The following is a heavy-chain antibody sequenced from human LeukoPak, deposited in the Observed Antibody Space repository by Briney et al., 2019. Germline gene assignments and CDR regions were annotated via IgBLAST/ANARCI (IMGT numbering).Heavy chain of an antibody. V-gene: IGHV3-7*05. CDR1: GFTFSSYW. J-gene: IGHJ5*02. CDR2: IKQDGSEK. D-gene: IGHD3-16*02. Sequence: GGSLRLSCAASGFTFSSYWMSWVRQAPGKGLEWVANIKQDGSEKYYVDSVKGRFTISRDDAKNSLYLQMNSLRAEDTAVYYCARGEYVWGSYRPRPSWGQGTLVTVSS. CDR3: ARGEYVWGSYRPRPS.